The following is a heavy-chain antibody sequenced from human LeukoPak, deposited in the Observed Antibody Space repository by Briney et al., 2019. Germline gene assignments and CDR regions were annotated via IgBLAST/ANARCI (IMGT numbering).Heavy chain of an antibody. Sequence: ASVKVSCKASGYTFTGYYMHWVRQAPGQGLEWMGRINPNSGGTNYAQKFQGRVTMTRDTPISTAYMELSRLRSDDTAVYYCAREPGYYYDSSGYYGFIDYWGQGTLVTVSS. V-gene: IGHV1-2*06. CDR2: INPNSGGT. CDR1: GYTFTGYY. CDR3: AREPGYYYDSSGYYGFIDY. D-gene: IGHD3-22*01. J-gene: IGHJ4*02.